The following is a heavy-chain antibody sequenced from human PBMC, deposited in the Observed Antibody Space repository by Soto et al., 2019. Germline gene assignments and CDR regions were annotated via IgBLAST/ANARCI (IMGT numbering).Heavy chain of an antibody. CDR3: ARDPLTIAAAGPC. CDR2: IYYSGST. CDR1: GGSISSGGYY. V-gene: IGHV4-31*03. Sequence: SETLSLICTVSGGSISSGGYYWSWIRQHPGKGLEWIGYIYYSGSTYYNPSLKSRVTISVDTSKNQFSLKLSSVTAADTAVYYCARDPLTIAAAGPCWGQGTLVTVSS. D-gene: IGHD6-13*01. J-gene: IGHJ4*02.